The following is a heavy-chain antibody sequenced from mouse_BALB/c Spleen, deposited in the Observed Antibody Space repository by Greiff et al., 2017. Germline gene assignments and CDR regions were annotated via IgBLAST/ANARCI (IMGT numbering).Heavy chain of an antibody. Sequence: EVKLMESGGGLVQPGGSMKLSCVASGFTFSNYWMNWVRQSPEKGLEWVAEIRLKSNNYATHYAESVKGRFTISRDDSKSSVYLQMNNLRAEDTGIYYCTRRGFAYWGQGTLVTVSA. V-gene: IGHV6-6*02. CDR2: IRLKSNNYAT. CDR3: TRRGFAY. CDR1: GFTFSNYW. J-gene: IGHJ3*01.